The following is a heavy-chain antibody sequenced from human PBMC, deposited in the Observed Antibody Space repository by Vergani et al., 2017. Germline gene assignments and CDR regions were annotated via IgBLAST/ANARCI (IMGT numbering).Heavy chain of an antibody. D-gene: IGHD3-22*01. CDR2: IYYSGST. CDR3: ARAERQSGCYYDSSGYYAQGYGMDV. J-gene: IGHJ6*02. Sequence: QVQLQESGPGLVKPSQTLSLTCTVSGGSISSGDYYWSWIRQPPGKGLEWIGYIYYSGSTYYNPSLKSRVTISVDTSKNQFSLKLSSVTAADTAVYYCARAERQSGCYYDSSGYYAQGYGMDVWGQGTTVTVSS. CDR1: GGSISSGDYY. V-gene: IGHV4-30-4*08.